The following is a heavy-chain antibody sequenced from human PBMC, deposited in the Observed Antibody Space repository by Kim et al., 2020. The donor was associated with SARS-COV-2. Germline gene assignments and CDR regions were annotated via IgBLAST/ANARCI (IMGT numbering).Heavy chain of an antibody. CDR3: ATDPTFRYSGIYRA. J-gene: IGHJ3*01. Sequence: AQKFKGRVTMTEDTSTDTAYMELSSLRSEDTAVYYCATDPTFRYSGIYRAWGQGTMVTVSS. V-gene: IGHV1-24*01. D-gene: IGHD1-26*01.